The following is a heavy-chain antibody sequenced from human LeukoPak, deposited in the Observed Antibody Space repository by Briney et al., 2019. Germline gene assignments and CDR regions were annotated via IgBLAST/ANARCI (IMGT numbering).Heavy chain of an antibody. D-gene: IGHD2-2*01. V-gene: IGHV4-39*07. Sequence: SETLSLTCTVSGGSTSSSSYYWGWIRQPPGKGLEWIGSIYYSGSTYYNPSLKSRVTISVDTSKNQFSLKLSSVTAADTAVYYCARTSIVVVPAAKVPPYNWFDPWGQGTLVTVSS. CDR1: GGSTSSSSYY. J-gene: IGHJ5*02. CDR3: ARTSIVVVPAAKVPPYNWFDP. CDR2: IYYSGST.